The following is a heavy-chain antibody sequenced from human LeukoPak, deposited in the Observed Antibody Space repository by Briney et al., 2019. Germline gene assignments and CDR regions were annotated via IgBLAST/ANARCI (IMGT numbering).Heavy chain of an antibody. D-gene: IGHD5-12*01. CDR1: GYTFTSYG. V-gene: IGHV1-69*04. J-gene: IGHJ5*02. Sequence: ASVKASCKASGYTFTSYGITWVRQAPGQGLEWMGRIIAILDTAHYAQKFQGRFTITADKSTTTVYMELSSLRSDDTAVYYCVRSGYDYDWFDPWGQGTLVTVSS. CDR3: VRSGYDYDWFDP. CDR2: IIAILDTA.